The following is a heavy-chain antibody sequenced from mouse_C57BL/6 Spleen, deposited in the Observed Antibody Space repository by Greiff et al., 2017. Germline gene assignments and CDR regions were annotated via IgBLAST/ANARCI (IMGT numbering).Heavy chain of an antibody. V-gene: IGHV5-12*01. CDR3: ARDYYGSRGDLFAY. Sequence: EVMLVESGGGLVQPGGSLKLSCAASGFTFSDYYMYWVRQTPEKRLEWVAYISNGGGSTYYPDTVKGRFTISRDNAKNTLYLQMSRLKSEDTAMYYCARDYYGSRGDLFAYWGQGTLVTVSA. J-gene: IGHJ3*01. D-gene: IGHD1-1*01. CDR2: ISNGGGST. CDR1: GFTFSDYY.